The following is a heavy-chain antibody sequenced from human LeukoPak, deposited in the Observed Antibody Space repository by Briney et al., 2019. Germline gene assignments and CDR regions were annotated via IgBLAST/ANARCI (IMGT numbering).Heavy chain of an antibody. V-gene: IGHV3-53*01. CDR2: IYSGGST. D-gene: IGHD2-21*02. J-gene: IGHJ3*02. CDR3: ARGGGAYCGGDCFRAFDI. CDR1: GFTVSNNY. Sequence: GGSLRLSCAISGFTVSNNYMSWVRQPPGKGLEWVSVIYSGGSTYYADSVKGRFTISRDTSKNTLYLQMNSLRAEDTAVYYCARGGGAYCGGDCFRAFDIWGQGTMVTVSP.